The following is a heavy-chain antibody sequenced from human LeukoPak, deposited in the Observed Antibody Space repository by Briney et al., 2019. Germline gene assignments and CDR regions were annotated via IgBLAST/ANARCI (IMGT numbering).Heavy chain of an antibody. Sequence: GGSLRLSCAASGFIFTNSGMHWVRQAPGKGLEWVAVIWYDGSSKYYADSVKGRFTISRDYSKNTLYLQMDSLRAEDTAVYYCGRSSADNAFDIWGQGTLVTVSS. CDR3: GRSSADNAFDI. V-gene: IGHV3-33*01. CDR2: IWYDGSSK. J-gene: IGHJ3*02. D-gene: IGHD6-6*01. CDR1: GFIFTNSG.